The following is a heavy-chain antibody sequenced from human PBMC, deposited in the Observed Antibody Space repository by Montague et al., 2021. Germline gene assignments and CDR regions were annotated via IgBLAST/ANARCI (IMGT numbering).Heavy chain of an antibody. Sequence: SETLSLTCAVSGGSFSAYYWDWIRQPPGKGLEWIGEIHHSGITYYNPSLNSRLTISLDTSKNQFSLKLNSVTAADTAVYFCARRSRLKSPVDYWGQGTLVTVPS. CDR3: ARRSRLKSPVDY. V-gene: IGHV4-34*01. CDR1: GGSFSAYY. CDR2: IHHSGIT. J-gene: IGHJ4*02.